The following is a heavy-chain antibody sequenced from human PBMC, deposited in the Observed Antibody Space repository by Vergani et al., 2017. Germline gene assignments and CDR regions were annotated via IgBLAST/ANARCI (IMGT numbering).Heavy chain of an antibody. CDR1: GYTFTSYA. Sequence: QVQLVQSGAEVKKPGASVKVSCKASGYTFTSYAMHWVRQAPGQRLEWMGWINAGNGNTRYSQKFQGRVTITRDTSASTAYMGLSSLRSEETAGYYCARTTVVSPDYGMDVWGQGTTVTVSS. D-gene: IGHD4-23*01. J-gene: IGHJ6*02. CDR3: ARTTVVSPDYGMDV. CDR2: INAGNGNT. V-gene: IGHV1-3*01.